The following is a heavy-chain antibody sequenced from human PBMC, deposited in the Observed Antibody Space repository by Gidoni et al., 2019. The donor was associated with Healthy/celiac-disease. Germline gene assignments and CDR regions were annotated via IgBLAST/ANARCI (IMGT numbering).Heavy chain of an antibody. CDR3: ATRSRYNWKLVFDY. D-gene: IGHD1-20*01. CDR1: GFTFSSYS. J-gene: IGHJ4*02. Sequence: EVQLVESGGGLVQPGGSLRLSCAASGFTFSSYSMNWVRQAPGKGLEWVSYISSSSSTIYYADSVKGRFTISRDNAKNSLYLQMNSLRDEDTAVYYCATRSRYNWKLVFDYWGQGTLVTVSS. V-gene: IGHV3-48*02. CDR2: ISSSSSTI.